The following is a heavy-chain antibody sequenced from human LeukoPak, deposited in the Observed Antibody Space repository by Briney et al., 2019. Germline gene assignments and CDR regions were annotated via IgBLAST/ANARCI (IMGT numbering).Heavy chain of an antibody. CDR3: ARSYDFWSGYHHYYYMDV. V-gene: IGHV1-8*01. D-gene: IGHD3-3*01. J-gene: IGHJ6*03. CDR2: MNTNSGNT. CDR1: GYTFTSYD. Sequence: ASVKVSCKASGYTFTSYDINWVRQATGQGLEWMGWMNTNSGNTGYAQKFQGRVTMTRNTSISTAYMELSSLRSEDTAVYYCARSYDFWSGYHHYYYMDVWGKGTTVTVFS.